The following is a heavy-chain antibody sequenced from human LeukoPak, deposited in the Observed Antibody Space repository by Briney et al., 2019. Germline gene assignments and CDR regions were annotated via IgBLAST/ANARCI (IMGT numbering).Heavy chain of an antibody. Sequence: SETLSLTCTVSGGSINSGGYYWSWIRQPPGKGLEWIGYIYHSGSTYYNPSLKSRVTISVDRSKNQFSLKLSSVTAADTAVYYCARDLNIVVVPAPQGMDVWGKGTTVTVSS. V-gene: IGHV4-30-2*01. CDR3: ARDLNIVVVPAPQGMDV. J-gene: IGHJ6*04. D-gene: IGHD2-2*01. CDR2: IYHSGST. CDR1: GGSINSGGYY.